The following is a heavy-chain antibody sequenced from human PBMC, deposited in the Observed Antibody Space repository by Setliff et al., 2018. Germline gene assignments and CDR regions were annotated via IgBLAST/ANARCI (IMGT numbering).Heavy chain of an antibody. D-gene: IGHD3-22*01. Sequence: EASVKVSCKASGYSFTDYYIHWVRQAPGQGLEWVGWINPHSGGTTFARKFQGRVTMTRDTSISTAHMEPSSLRSDDTAVYYCARAWYDNSGYYYENYYYFMDVWGKGTTVTVSS. CDR1: GYSFTDYY. J-gene: IGHJ6*03. V-gene: IGHV1-2*02. CDR2: INPHSGGT. CDR3: ARAWYDNSGYYYENYYYFMDV.